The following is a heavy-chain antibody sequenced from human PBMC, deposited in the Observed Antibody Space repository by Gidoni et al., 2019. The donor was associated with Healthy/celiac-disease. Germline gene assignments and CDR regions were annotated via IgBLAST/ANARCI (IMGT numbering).Heavy chain of an antibody. CDR2: IFSNDET. D-gene: IGHD5-18*01. CDR3: ARIGYSYGYSIDY. Sequence: QVTLKESGPVLVKPTETLTLTCTVSGFSLSNARMGVSWIRQPPGKALEWLAHIFSNDETSYSTSLKSRLTISKDTSKSQVFLTMTNMDPVDTATYYCARIGYSYGYSIDYWGQGTLVTVSS. V-gene: IGHV2-26*01. CDR1: GFSLSNARMG. J-gene: IGHJ4*02.